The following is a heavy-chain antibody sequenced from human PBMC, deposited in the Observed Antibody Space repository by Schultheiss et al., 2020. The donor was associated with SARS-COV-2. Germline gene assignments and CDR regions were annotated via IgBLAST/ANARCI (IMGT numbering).Heavy chain of an antibody. CDR3: ARDQYYDFWSGYYSYYYYGMDV. D-gene: IGHD3-3*01. J-gene: IGHJ6*02. V-gene: IGHV1-2*06. Sequence: ASVKVSCKTSGYIFTYHYIHWVRQAPGQGLEWMGRINPDSGGTNYAQKFQGRVTMTRDTSISTAYMELSRLRSDDTAVYYCARDQYYDFWSGYYSYYYYGMDVWGQGTTVTVSS. CDR1: GYIFTYHY. CDR2: INPDSGGT.